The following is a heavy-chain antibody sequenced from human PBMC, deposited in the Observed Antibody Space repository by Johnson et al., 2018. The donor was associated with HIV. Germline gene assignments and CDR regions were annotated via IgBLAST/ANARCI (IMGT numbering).Heavy chain of an antibody. V-gene: IGHV3-73*01. CDR2: IRSKANSYAT. J-gene: IGHJ3*02. CDR3: TKGLEWATAGDAFDI. CDR1: GFTFSNYA. D-gene: IGHD1-26*01. Sequence: VQLVESGGTLVLPGGSLRLSCVASGFTFSNYAMTWVRQAPGKGLEWVGRIRSKANSYATAYAASVKGRFTISRDDSKNTAYLQMNSLKTEDTAVYYCTKGLEWATAGDAFDIWGQGTMVTVSS.